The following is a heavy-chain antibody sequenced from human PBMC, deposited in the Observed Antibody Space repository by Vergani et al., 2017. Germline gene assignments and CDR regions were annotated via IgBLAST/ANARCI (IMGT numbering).Heavy chain of an antibody. V-gene: IGHV3-30*03. D-gene: IGHD2-21*01. CDR2: ISYDGTEK. Sequence: QVHLLESGGGVVQPGRSLRLSCVVSGFTSSYYGMYWVRQAPGKGLEWVAVISYDGTEKYYADTVKGRFTISRDKSKSTLYLQMNSLRTEDTAVYYCETKSCGAAGCQIGYFREWGQGTLVTVSS. CDR1: GFTSSYYG. CDR3: ETKSCGAAGCQIGYFRE. J-gene: IGHJ4*02.